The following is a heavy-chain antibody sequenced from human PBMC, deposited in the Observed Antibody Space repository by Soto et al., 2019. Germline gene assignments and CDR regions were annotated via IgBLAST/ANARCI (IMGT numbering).Heavy chain of an antibody. CDR2: ISYDGSNK. CDR3: AKGSSSCNGYYYGMDV. J-gene: IGHJ6*02. Sequence: QVQLVESGGGVVQHGRSLRLSCAASGFTFSSYGMHWVRQDPGKGLEWVAVISYDGSNKYYGDSVKGRFTIYRDNSKNTRYLQMDSLITDDTAANHCAKGSSSCNGYYYGMDVWGQGTTVTVSS. V-gene: IGHV3-30*18. CDR1: GFTFSSYG. D-gene: IGHD6-13*01.